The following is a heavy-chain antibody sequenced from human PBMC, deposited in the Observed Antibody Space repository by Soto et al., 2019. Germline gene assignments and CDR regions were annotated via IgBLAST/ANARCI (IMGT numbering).Heavy chain of an antibody. D-gene: IGHD1-7*01. Sequence: EVQLVESGGAVVQPGGSLRLSCTASGFILSSYWMHWVRQAPGEGLVWVSSIKTDGTITSYADAVKGRFTISRDNAKNTMYLQMNSLSAEDTAVYYCARVGVGNYDFDYWGQGTLFTVSS. CDR1: GFILSSYW. CDR2: IKTDGTIT. J-gene: IGHJ4*02. CDR3: ARVGVGNYDFDY. V-gene: IGHV3-74*01.